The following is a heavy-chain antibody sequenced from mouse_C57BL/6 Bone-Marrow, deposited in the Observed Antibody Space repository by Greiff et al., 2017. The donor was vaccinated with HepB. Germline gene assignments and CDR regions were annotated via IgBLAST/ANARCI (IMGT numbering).Heavy chain of an antibody. CDR2: ISNGGGST. D-gene: IGHD1-1*01. CDR3: ARGIYYYGSSWVFDY. V-gene: IGHV5-12*01. CDR1: GFTFSDYY. J-gene: IGHJ2*01. Sequence: EVKLVESGGGLVQPGGSLKLSCAASGFTFSDYYMYWVRQTPEKRLEWVAYISNGGGSTYYPDTVKGRFTISRDNAKNTLYLQMSRLKSEDTAMYYCARGIYYYGSSWVFDYWGQGTTLTVSS.